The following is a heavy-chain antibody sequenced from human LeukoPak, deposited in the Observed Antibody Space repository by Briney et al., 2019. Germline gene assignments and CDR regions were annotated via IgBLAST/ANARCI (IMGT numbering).Heavy chain of an antibody. J-gene: IGHJ4*02. V-gene: IGHV3-9*01. CDR3: AKGDSSGYYYGGYFDY. CDR2: ISWNSGSI. D-gene: IGHD3-22*01. CDR1: GFTFDDYA. Sequence: GGSLRLSCAASGFTFDDYAMHWVRQAPGKGLEWVSGISWNSGSIGYADSVKGRFTISRDNAKNSLYLQMNSQRAEDTALYYCAKGDSSGYYYGGYFDYWGQGTLVTVSS.